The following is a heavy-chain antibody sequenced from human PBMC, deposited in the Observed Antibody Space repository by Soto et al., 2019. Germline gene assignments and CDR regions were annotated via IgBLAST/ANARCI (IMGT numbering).Heavy chain of an antibody. CDR1: GGSFSGYY. CDR3: ARATVGYAKVFPNDY. Sequence: QVQLQQWGAGLLKPSETLSLTCAVYGGSFSGYYWSWIRQPPGKGLEWIGEINHSGSTNYNPSLKSRVTISVDTSKNQFSLKLSSVTAADTAVYYCARATVGYAKVFPNDYWGQGTLVTVSS. CDR2: INHSGST. D-gene: IGHD5-12*01. V-gene: IGHV4-34*01. J-gene: IGHJ4*02.